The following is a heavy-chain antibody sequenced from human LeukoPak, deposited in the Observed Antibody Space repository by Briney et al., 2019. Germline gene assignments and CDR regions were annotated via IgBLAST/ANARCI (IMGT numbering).Heavy chain of an antibody. V-gene: IGHV3-48*03. Sequence: GGSLRLSCAASGFTFSSYEMNWVRQAPGKGLEWVSYISSGSTIYDADSVKGRFTISRDNAKNSLYLQMNSLRAEDTAVYYCARESTAVAGAPFDYWGQGTLVTVSS. D-gene: IGHD6-19*01. CDR1: GFTFSSYE. CDR3: ARESTAVAGAPFDY. J-gene: IGHJ4*02. CDR2: ISSGSTI.